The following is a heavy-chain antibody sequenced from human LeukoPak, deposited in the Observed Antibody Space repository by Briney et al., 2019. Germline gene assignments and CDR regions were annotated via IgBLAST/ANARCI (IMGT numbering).Heavy chain of an antibody. D-gene: IGHD5-18*01. CDR1: GFTVSSNY. Sequence: RGSLRLSCAASGFTVSSNYMSWVRQAPGKGLEWVSVIYSGGSTYYADSVKGRFTISRDNSKNTLYLQMNSLRAEDTAVYYCARDPGYSYGSYYGMDVWGQGTTVTVSS. CDR2: IYSGGST. J-gene: IGHJ6*02. V-gene: IGHV3-66*02. CDR3: ARDPGYSYGSYYGMDV.